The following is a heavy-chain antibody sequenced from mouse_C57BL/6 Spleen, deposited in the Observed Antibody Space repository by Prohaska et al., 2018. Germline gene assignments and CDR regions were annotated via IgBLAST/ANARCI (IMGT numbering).Heavy chain of an antibody. CDR1: GFNIKDYY. V-gene: IGHV14-2*01. CDR2: IDPEDGET. CDR3: ALYYTKGDYFDY. Sequence: EVQLQQSGAELVKPGASVKLSCTASGFNIKDYYMHWVKQRTEQGLEWIGRIDPEDGETKYAQKFQGKATITADTSSNTAYLQLSSLTSGETAVYYCALYYTKGDYFDYWGQGTTLTVSS. J-gene: IGHJ2*01. D-gene: IGHD2-1*01.